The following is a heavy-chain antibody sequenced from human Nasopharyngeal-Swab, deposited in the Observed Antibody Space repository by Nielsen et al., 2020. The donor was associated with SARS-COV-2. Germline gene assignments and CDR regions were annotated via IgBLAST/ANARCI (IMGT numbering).Heavy chain of an antibody. CDR3: ARAGSSWYNAFDI. Sequence: WIRQPPGQGLEWVSYISSSSSYTNYADSVEGRFTISRDNAKNSLYLQMNSLRAEDTAVYYCARAGSSWYNAFDIWGQGTMVTVSS. D-gene: IGHD6-13*01. V-gene: IGHV3-11*05. CDR2: ISSSSSYT. J-gene: IGHJ3*02.